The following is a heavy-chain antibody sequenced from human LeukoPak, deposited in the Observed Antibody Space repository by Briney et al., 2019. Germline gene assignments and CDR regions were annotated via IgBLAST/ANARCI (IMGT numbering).Heavy chain of an antibody. CDR1: GYTFTSYG. CDR2: ISGYNGDR. D-gene: IGHD4-17*01. CDR3: ARDAVYGDYRNWFDP. Sequence: GASVKVSCKASGYTFTSYGISWVRQAPGQGLEWLGWISGYNGDRKYAQNFQGRVTMTIDTSTNTASMDVRSLRSDDTAVYYCARDAVYGDYRNWFDPWGQGTLVTVSS. J-gene: IGHJ5*02. V-gene: IGHV1-18*01.